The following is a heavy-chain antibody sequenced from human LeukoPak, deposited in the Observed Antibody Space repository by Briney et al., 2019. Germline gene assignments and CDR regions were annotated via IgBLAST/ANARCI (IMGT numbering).Heavy chain of an antibody. D-gene: IGHD3-3*01. CDR3: AKGPRSARDDHFDF. CDR2: MSDTGGNT. J-gene: IGHJ3*01. V-gene: IGHV3-23*01. CDR1: RLIISNDA. Sequence: VGSLRLSCALSRLIISNDAFSWVRQAPGKGLEWISAMSDTGGNTYYVDSVKGRFTLSRDNSKNLVYLHMNSLRAEDAALYYCAKGPRSARDDHFDFWGQGTMVTVSS.